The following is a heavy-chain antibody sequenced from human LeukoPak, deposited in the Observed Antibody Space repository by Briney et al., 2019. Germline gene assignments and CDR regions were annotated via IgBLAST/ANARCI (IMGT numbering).Heavy chain of an antibody. D-gene: IGHD2-2*01. Sequence: PGGSLRLSCAASGFTFSSYSMNWVRQAPGKGLEWVSYISSSSSTICYADSVKGRFTISRDNAKNSLYLQMNSLRAEDTAVYYCASGAPRDRYCSSTSCPAPWGQGTLVTVSS. CDR2: ISSSSSTI. J-gene: IGHJ5*02. CDR1: GFTFSSYS. CDR3: ASGAPRDRYCSSTSCPAP. V-gene: IGHV3-48*01.